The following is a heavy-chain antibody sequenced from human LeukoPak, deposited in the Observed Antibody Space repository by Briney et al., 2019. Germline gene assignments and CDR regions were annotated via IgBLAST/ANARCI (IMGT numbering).Heavy chain of an antibody. CDR1: GGTFSSYA. Sequence: SVKVSCKASGGTFSSYAISWVRQAPGQGLEWTGRIIPIFGTANYAQKFQGRVTITTDESTSTAYMELSSLRSEDTAVYYCASPITYYYDSSGYYFWGQGTLVTVSS. CDR3: ASPITYYYDSSGYYF. CDR2: IIPIFGTA. V-gene: IGHV1-69*05. J-gene: IGHJ4*02. D-gene: IGHD3-22*01.